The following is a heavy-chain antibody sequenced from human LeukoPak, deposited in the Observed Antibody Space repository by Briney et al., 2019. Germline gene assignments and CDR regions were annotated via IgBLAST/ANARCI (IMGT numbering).Heavy chain of an antibody. V-gene: IGHV3-30*18. CDR1: GFTFSDYG. Sequence: GGSLRLSCAASGFTFSDYGIHWVRPAPGKGLEWVAVTSSDGSNKFYADSVKGRFTISRDNSKNMLYLQMNSLRAEDTAVYYCAKGGYNYAPGLDYWGQGTLVTVSS. J-gene: IGHJ4*02. CDR2: TSSDGSNK. CDR3: AKGGYNYAPGLDY. D-gene: IGHD5-18*01.